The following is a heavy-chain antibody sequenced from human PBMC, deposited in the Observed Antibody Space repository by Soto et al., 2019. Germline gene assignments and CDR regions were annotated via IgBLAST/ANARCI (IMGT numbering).Heavy chain of an antibody. CDR2: INRGASGT. J-gene: IGHJ4*02. Sequence: EVQLVESGEALVQPGGSLSLSCAGSGFLFSAYWMSWVRHAPGKGLEWVAMINRGASGTHYVDSVKGRFTISRDNDKNSLYLQMNSLRVEDTAVYYCAALDTAEIQTAAYWGQGTLVTVSS. D-gene: IGHD2-15*01. V-gene: IGHV3-7*01. CDR3: AALDTAEIQTAAY. CDR1: GFLFSAYW.